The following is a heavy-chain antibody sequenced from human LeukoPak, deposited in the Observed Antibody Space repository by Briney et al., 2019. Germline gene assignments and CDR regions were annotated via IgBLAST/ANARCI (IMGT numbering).Heavy chain of an antibody. V-gene: IGHV1-8*01. Sequence: ASVKVSCKASGYTFTSYDINWVRQATGQGLELMGWMNPNSGNTGYAQKFQGRVTMTRNTSISTAYMELSSLRSEDTAVYYCARGVNRLDSSSGDVDYWGQGTLVTVSS. CDR2: MNPNSGNT. J-gene: IGHJ4*02. CDR1: GYTFTSYD. D-gene: IGHD6-13*01. CDR3: ARGVNRLDSSSGDVDY.